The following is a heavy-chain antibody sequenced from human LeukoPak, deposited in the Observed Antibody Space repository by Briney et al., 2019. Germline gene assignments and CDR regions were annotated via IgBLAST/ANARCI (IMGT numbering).Heavy chain of an antibody. CDR2: ISNSGTYT. CDR1: EFTFSSYT. J-gene: IGHJ4*02. D-gene: IGHD6-19*01. Sequence: GGSLRLSCAASEFTFSSYTMNWVRQAPGKGLEWVSAISNSGTYTYYADSVKGRFTISRDNAKNLVYLQMNSLRAEDTAVYWCARGHSSGWYYFDSWGQGTLVTVSS. V-gene: IGHV3-21*04. CDR3: ARGHSSGWYYFDS.